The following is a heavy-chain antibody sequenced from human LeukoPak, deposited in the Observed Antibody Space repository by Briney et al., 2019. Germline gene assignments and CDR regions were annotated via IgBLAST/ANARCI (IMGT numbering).Heavy chain of an antibody. CDR2: ISGSSSYI. V-gene: IGHV3-21*01. J-gene: IGHJ5*02. Sequence: PGGSLRLSCAASGFTFSSYSMNWVRQAPGKGLEWVSSISGSSSYIYYADSVKGRFTISRDNAKNSLYVQMNSLRAEDTAVYYCARGSSNIAARNNCFDPWGQGTLVTVSS. CDR1: GFTFSSYS. D-gene: IGHD6-6*01. CDR3: ARGSSNIAARNNCFDP.